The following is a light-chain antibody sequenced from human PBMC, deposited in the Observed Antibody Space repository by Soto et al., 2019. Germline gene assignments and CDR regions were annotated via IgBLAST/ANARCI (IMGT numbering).Light chain of an antibody. J-gene: IGKJ1*01. CDR3: LLDFRYFWA. V-gene: IGKV1-6*01. CDR1: QAIRTA. CDR2: AAS. Sequence: AIQLTQSPSSLYASVGDRVTITCRASQAIRTALGWYQQKPGKVPKLLIYAASILQSGVPSRFSRSGSGTDFTLTISSLQPEDFATYYCLLDFRYFWAFGQGTKVEIK.